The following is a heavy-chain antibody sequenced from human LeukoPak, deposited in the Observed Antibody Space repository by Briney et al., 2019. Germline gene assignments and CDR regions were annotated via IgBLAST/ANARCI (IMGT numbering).Heavy chain of an antibody. CDR1: GFTFSNYG. D-gene: IGHD3-10*01. CDR3: ARGFKDLWFGEGYFDY. CDR2: IRYDGNNK. J-gene: IGHJ4*02. Sequence: PGGSLRLSCGASGFTFSNYGMLWVRQAPGKGLDWVAFIRYDGNNKLYADSVKGRFTISRDNSKNTLYLQMNSLRAEDTAVYYCARGFKDLWFGEGYFDYWGQGTLVTVSS. V-gene: IGHV3-30*02.